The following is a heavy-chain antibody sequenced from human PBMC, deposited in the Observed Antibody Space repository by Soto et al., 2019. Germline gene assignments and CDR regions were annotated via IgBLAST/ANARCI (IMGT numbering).Heavy chain of an antibody. CDR2: IYYTGST. D-gene: IGHD6-13*01. CDR3: AKYRRTEAEGYTLDY. J-gene: IGHJ4*02. V-gene: IGHV4-59*01. CDR1: GYSISNYY. Sequence: SDTLSLTCPVSGYSISNYYWIWIRPPPGRRLEWIGYIYYTGSTIYNPSLESRVTMSVDTSKNQFSLKVNSVNAADTAVYYCAKYRRTEAEGYTLDYWGRGTLVTVSS.